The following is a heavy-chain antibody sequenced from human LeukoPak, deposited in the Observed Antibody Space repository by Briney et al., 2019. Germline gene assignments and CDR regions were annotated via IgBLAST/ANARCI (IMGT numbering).Heavy chain of an antibody. V-gene: IGHV1-69*05. CDR2: IIPIFGTA. CDR3: ASGSSGWYEPDAFDI. J-gene: IGHJ3*02. CDR1: GGTFSSYA. Sequence: AASVKVSCKASGGTFSSYAISWVRQAPGQGLELMGRIIPIFGTANYAQKFQGRVTITTDESTSTAYMELSSLRSEDTAVYYCASGSSGWYEPDAFDIWGQGTMVTVSS. D-gene: IGHD6-19*01.